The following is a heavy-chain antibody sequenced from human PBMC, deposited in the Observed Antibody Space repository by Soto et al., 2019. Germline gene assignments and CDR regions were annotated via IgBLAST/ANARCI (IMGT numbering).Heavy chain of an antibody. D-gene: IGHD3-10*01. V-gene: IGHV3-20*04. CDR2: INWNGGST. J-gene: IGHJ6*02. CDR1: GFTFDDYG. Sequence: PGGALRLSCAASGFTFDDYGMSWVRQAPGKGLEWVSGINWNGGSTGYADSVKGRFTISRDNAKNSLYLQMNSLRAEDTALYYCARGNKGSYYVPYYYYGMGVWGQGTTVTVSS. CDR3: ARGNKGSYYVPYYYYGMGV.